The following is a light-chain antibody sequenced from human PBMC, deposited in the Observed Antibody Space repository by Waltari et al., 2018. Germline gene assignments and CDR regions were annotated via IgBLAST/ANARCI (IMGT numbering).Light chain of an antibody. V-gene: IGLV1-47*01. J-gene: IGLJ3*02. CDR1: NSTIGSNY. CDR3: AAWDDSLSGWV. Sequence: QSVLTQPPSASGTPGQRVTISCSGSNSTIGSNYIYWYQQLPGTAPRLLIYRNDQRPSWVPDRFSGSKSGTSASLAISRLRSEDEADYYCAAWDDSLSGWVFGGGTKVTVL. CDR2: RND.